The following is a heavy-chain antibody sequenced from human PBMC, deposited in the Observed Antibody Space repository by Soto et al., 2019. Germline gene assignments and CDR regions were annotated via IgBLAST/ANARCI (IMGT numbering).Heavy chain of an antibody. CDR2: IYWDDSK. V-gene: IGHV2-5*02. D-gene: IGHD3-10*02. CDR3: AHAYVGRALY. CDR1: GFSLTTDRVG. J-gene: IGHJ4*02. Sequence: QITLKESGPSLVKPTQTLTLTCTFSGFSLTTDRVGVGWIRQPPGEALEWLAVIYWDDSKTYRPSLESRLTITKDTSKHPVALTMTYMDSLDTATYYCAHAYVGRALYWGQGTLVSVSS.